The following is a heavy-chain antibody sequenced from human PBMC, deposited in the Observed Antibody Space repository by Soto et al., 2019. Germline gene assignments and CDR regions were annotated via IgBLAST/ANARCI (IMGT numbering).Heavy chain of an antibody. Sequence: PGESLKISCKGSGYSFTSYWIGWVRQMPGKGLEWMGIIYPGDSDTRYSPSFQGQVTISADKSISTAYLQWSSLKASDTAMYYCARLGCTNGVCYIHQGWFDPWGQGTLVTVSS. J-gene: IGHJ5*02. CDR3: ARLGCTNGVCYIHQGWFDP. V-gene: IGHV5-51*01. CDR2: IYPGDSDT. CDR1: GYSFTSYW. D-gene: IGHD2-8*01.